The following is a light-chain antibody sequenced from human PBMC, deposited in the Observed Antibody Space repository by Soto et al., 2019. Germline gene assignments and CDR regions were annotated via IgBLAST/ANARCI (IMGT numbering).Light chain of an antibody. Sequence: QAVVTQEPSQTVSPGGTVTLTCGSSTGAVTSGHYPHWIQQKAGQAPKTLIYDTSNKLSWTPARFSGSLLGGKAALTLSGAQPEDEAEYYCLLSYSGGVVFGGGTQLTVL. J-gene: IGLJ2*01. CDR1: TGAVTSGHY. V-gene: IGLV7-46*01. CDR3: LLSYSGGVV. CDR2: DTS.